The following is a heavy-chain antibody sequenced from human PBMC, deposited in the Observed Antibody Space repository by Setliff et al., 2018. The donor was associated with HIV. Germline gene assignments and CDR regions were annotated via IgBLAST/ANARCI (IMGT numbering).Heavy chain of an antibody. CDR1: GYTFTGYY. Sequence: ASVKVSCKASGYTFTGYYMHWVRQAPGQGLEWMGWINPNSGGTNFAQKFQGWVTMTRDTSISTAYVELSRLRSDDTAVYYCARDYYGSSGYPIATYYFDYWGQGTLVTVSS. J-gene: IGHJ4*02. D-gene: IGHD3-22*01. V-gene: IGHV1-2*04. CDR2: INPNSGGT. CDR3: ARDYYGSSGYPIATYYFDY.